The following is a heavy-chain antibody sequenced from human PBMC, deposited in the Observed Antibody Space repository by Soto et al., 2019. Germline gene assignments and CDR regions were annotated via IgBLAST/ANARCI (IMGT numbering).Heavy chain of an antibody. D-gene: IGHD3-9*01. Sequence: ASVKVSCKASGYTFTSYAMHWVRQAPGQRLEWMGWINAGNGNTKYSQKFQGRVTITRDTSASTAYMELSSLRSEDTAVYYCARDLEMYYDILTGYSRSYSYYMDVWGKGTTVTVSS. J-gene: IGHJ6*03. CDR3: ARDLEMYYDILTGYSRSYSYYMDV. CDR1: GYTFTSYA. CDR2: INAGNGNT. V-gene: IGHV1-3*01.